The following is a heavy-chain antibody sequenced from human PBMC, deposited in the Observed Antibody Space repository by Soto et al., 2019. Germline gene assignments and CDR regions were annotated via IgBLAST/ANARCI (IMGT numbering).Heavy chain of an antibody. CDR3: ARGGYCTTTSCPQFDY. V-gene: IGHV1-18*01. CDR1: GYTFINYE. CDR2: ISPYNGNT. Sequence: QIQLVPSGAEVKKPGASVKVSCRASGYTFINYETTWVRQAPGQGLEWMGWISPYNGNTNYAQNLQGRVIMTTDTSTSTAYMELRSLRSDDTAVYYCARGGYCTTTSCPQFDYWGQGTLVTVSS. D-gene: IGHD2-2*01. J-gene: IGHJ4*02.